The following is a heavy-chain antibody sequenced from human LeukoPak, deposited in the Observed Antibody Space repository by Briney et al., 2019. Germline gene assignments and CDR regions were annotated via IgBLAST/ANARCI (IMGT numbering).Heavy chain of an antibody. CDR1: GGSFSGYY. V-gene: IGHV4-34*01. D-gene: IGHD2-15*01. Sequence: SETLSLTCAVYGGSFSGYYWSWIRQPPGKGLEWIGEINHSGSTNYNPSLKSRVTISVDTSKNQFSLKLSSVTAADTAVYYCARVLRYCSGGNCYSGGLGYMDVWGKGTTVTISS. J-gene: IGHJ6*03. CDR3: ARVLRYCSGGNCYSGGLGYMDV. CDR2: INHSGST.